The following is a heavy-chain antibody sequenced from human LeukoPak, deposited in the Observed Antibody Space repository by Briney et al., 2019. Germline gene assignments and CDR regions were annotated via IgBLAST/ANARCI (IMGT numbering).Heavy chain of an antibody. V-gene: IGHV4-34*01. CDR3: ARLFSSDYVWGSYPSFDY. Sequence: GSLRLSCAASGFTFSSYAMSWVRQAPGKGLEWIGEINHSGSTNYNPSLKSRVTISVDTSKNQFSLKLSSVTAADTAVYYCARLFSSDYVWGSYPSFDYWGQGTLVTVSS. J-gene: IGHJ4*02. D-gene: IGHD3-16*02. CDR1: GFTFSSYA. CDR2: INHSGST.